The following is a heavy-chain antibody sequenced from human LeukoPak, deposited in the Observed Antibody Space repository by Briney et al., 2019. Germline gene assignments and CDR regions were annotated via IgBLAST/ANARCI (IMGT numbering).Heavy chain of an antibody. CDR1: GGSIGSDSHY. J-gene: IGHJ6*03. CDR3: ASIAARPPYYYYMDV. D-gene: IGHD6-6*01. CDR2: INFSGTT. Sequence: SETLALTCTVSGGSIGSDSHYWGWIRQTPGKGLEWIGIINFSGTTYYNPSLKSRVTISVDTSKSQFSLKLSSVTAADTAVYYCASIAARPPYYYYMDVWGKGTTVTVSS. V-gene: IGHV4-39*07.